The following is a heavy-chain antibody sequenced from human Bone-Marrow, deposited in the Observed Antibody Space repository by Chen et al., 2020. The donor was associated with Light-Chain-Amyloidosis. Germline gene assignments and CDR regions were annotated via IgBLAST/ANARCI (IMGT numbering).Heavy chain of an antibody. CDR3: ARSSGWWAYNF. CDR1: GFTFSSYS. D-gene: IGHD6-19*01. CDR2: VIASGGST. Sequence: DVRLVESGGDLVQPGGSLRLSCAASGFTFSSYSMAWVRQAPGKGLEWLSDVIASGGSTFYADSVKGRFTISRDNSKNTLYLQMNSLRADDTALYYCARSSGWWAYNFWGQGTLVTVSS. J-gene: IGHJ4*02. V-gene: IGHV3-23*04.